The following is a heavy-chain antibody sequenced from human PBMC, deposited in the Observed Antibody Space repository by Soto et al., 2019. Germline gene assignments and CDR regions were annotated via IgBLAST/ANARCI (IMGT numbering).Heavy chain of an antibody. CDR2: IYYSGST. V-gene: IGHV4-59*01. D-gene: IGHD1-26*01. J-gene: IGHJ4*02. CDR1: GGSISSYY. CDR3: ARLSLGYSGSYYFDY. Sequence: SDTLSLTCTVSGGSISSYYWSWIRQPPGKGLEWIGYIYYSGSTNYNPSLKSRVTISVDTSKNQFSLKLSSVTAADTAVYYCARLSLGYSGSYYFDYWGQGTLVTVSS.